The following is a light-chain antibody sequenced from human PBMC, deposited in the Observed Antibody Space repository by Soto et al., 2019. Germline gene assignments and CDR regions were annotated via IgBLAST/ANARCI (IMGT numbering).Light chain of an antibody. CDR3: QQYYNWPRT. Sequence: ETVMTQSQATLSVSPGERATLSCRASQSVSNNLAWYHQKPGQAPRLLIYSASIRATGIPARFSGSGSGTEFTLTISSLQSEDFAVYYCQQYYNWPRTFGQGTKVDIK. V-gene: IGKV3-15*01. CDR1: QSVSNN. CDR2: SAS. J-gene: IGKJ1*01.